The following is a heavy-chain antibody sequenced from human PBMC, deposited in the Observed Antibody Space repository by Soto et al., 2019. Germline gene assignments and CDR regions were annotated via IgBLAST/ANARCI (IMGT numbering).Heavy chain of an antibody. V-gene: IGHV3-15*07. CDR3: TTDNGSGSYFVDYYYYGMDV. CDR1: GFTFSSAW. D-gene: IGHD3-10*01. J-gene: IGHJ6*02. Sequence: GGSLRLSCAASGFTFSSAWMNWVRQAPGKGLEWVGRIKSKFDGETTDYAAPVKGRFTISRDDSKNTLCLQMNSLKTEDTAVYYCTTDNGSGSYFVDYYYYGMDVWGQGTTVTVSS. CDR2: IKSKFDGETT.